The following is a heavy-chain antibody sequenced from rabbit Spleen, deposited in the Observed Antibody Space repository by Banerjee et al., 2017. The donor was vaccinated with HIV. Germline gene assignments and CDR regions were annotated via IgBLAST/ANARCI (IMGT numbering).Heavy chain of an antibody. V-gene: IGHV1S7*01. CDR2: IYTGRGSS. Sequence: HLAESGGGLVQPGGSLKVSCKISGFDFSSYSMSSVRQAPGKGLEWIRAIYTGRGSSDYANWVNGRFTISSDNAQYTVDLQMHSLTAADTATYFFARYYIFYGMDLWGPVTLVTVS. J-gene: IGHJ6*01. D-gene: IGHD4-1*01. CDR1: GFDFSSYS. CDR3: ARYYIFYGMDL.